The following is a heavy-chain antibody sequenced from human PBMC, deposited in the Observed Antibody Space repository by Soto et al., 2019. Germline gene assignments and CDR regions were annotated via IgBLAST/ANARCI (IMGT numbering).Heavy chain of an antibody. J-gene: IGHJ4*02. Sequence: QVQLVQSGAEVKKPGASVKVSCKASGYTFTSYDINWVRQATGQGLEWMGWMNPNSGNTGYAQKFQGRVTMTRNTSISTAYMELSSLGSEDTAVYYCARGGSSGSYPILRDFDYWGQGTLVTVSS. CDR1: GYTFTSYD. CDR2: MNPNSGNT. D-gene: IGHD1-26*01. V-gene: IGHV1-8*01. CDR3: ARGGSSGSYPILRDFDY.